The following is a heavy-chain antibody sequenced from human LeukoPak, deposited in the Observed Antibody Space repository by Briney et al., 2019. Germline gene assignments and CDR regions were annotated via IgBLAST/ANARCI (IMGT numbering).Heavy chain of an antibody. CDR1: GFTFSNYW. D-gene: IGHD5-24*01. CDR2: IKQDGSQK. Sequence: GGSLRLSCAASGFTFSNYWMIWVRQAPGRGLEGVGNIKQDGSQKRYADSVRDRFTISRDNAQTSLYLQMNSLRAEDTAVYYCARASDPWLQLTWGQGTLVTVSA. V-gene: IGHV3-7*05. J-gene: IGHJ5*02. CDR3: ARASDPWLQLT.